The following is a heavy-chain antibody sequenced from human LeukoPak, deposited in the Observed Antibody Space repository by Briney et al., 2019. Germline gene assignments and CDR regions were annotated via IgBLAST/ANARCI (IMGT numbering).Heavy chain of an antibody. CDR3: ARDRCSYSGGSCENDY. J-gene: IGHJ4*02. Sequence: GASVKVSCKASGYTFTSYGISWVRQAPGQGLEWMGWISAYNGNTNYAQKLQGRVTMTTDTSTSTAYMELRSLRSDDTAVYYCARDRCSYSGGSCENDYWGQGTLVTVSS. V-gene: IGHV1-18*01. CDR2: ISAYNGNT. CDR1: GYTFTSYG. D-gene: IGHD2-15*01.